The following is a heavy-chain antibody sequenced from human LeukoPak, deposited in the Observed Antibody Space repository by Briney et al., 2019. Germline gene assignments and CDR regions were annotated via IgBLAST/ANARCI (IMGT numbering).Heavy chain of an antibody. V-gene: IGHV3-11*01. CDR1: GFTFSDYY. CDR3: ARDSSYSGYGYFDY. Sequence: SAGSLSLSCAASGFTFSDYYMSWIRQAPGKGLEWVSYISSSGSTIYYAYSVKGRFTISRDNAKNSLYLQMNSLRAEDTAVYYCARDSSYSGYGYFDYWSQGTLVTVSS. J-gene: IGHJ4*02. D-gene: IGHD5-12*01. CDR2: ISSSGSTI.